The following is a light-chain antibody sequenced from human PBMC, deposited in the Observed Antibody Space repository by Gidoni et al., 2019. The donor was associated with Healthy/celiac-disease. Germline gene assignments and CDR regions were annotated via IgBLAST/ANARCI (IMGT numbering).Light chain of an antibody. Sequence: ELVLPQSPGTLSLSPGERATLSCRASQSVSSSYLAWYQQKPGQAPRLLIYGASSRATGIPDRFSGSESGTDFTLTISRLEPEDFAVYDCQQYGSSPPYTFGQGTKLEIK. J-gene: IGKJ2*01. CDR3: QQYGSSPPYT. CDR2: GAS. CDR1: QSVSSSY. V-gene: IGKV3-20*01.